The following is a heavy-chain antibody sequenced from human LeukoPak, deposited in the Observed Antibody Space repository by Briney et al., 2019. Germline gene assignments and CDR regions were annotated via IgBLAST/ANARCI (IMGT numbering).Heavy chain of an antibody. CDR1: GFTFSSYG. CDR2: IRYDGSNK. D-gene: IGHD3-9*01. J-gene: IGHJ5*02. CDR3: ARDQYYDILTGQVLDSWFDP. V-gene: IGHV3-30*02. Sequence: GGSLRLSCAASGFTFSSYGMNWVRQAPGKGLEWVAFIRYDGSNKYYADSVKGRFTISRDNSKNTLYLQMHSLRAEDTAVYYCARDQYYDILTGQVLDSWFDPWGQGTLVTVSS.